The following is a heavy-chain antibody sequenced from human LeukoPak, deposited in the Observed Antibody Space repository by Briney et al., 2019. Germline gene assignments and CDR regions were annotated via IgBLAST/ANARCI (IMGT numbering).Heavy chain of an antibody. D-gene: IGHD3-10*01. CDR1: GAYIGSFY. J-gene: IGHJ4*02. CDR3: AREAVDYGSGSHDY. CDR2: VHRSGST. V-gene: IGHV4-4*07. Sequence: SETLSLTCTVSGAYIGSFYWSWIRQPAGKGLEWIGRVHRSGSTNYIPSMKSCVTMSVDTSKNQLSLKLNTVTAADTAMYYCAREAVDYGSGSHDYWGQGILVTVSS.